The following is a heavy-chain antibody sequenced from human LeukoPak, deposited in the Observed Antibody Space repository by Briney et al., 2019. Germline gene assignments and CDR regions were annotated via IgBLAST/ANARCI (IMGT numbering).Heavy chain of an antibody. J-gene: IGHJ4*02. CDR2: IRYDGSNK. D-gene: IGHD3-22*01. CDR3: AKDLGPYYYDSSGYYGDHYFDY. V-gene: IGHV3-30*02. CDR1: GFTFSSYG. Sequence: PGGSLRLSCAASGFTFSSYGMHWVRQAPGKGLEWVAFIRYDGSNKYYADSVKGRFTISRDNSKNMLYLQMNSLRAEDTAVYYCAKDLGPYYYDSSGYYGDHYFDYWGQGTLVTVSS.